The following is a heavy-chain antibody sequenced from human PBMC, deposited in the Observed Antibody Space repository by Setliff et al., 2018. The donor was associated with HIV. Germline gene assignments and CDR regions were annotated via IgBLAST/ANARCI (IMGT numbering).Heavy chain of an antibody. CDR2: IYPGDSSS. Sequence: GESLKISCEGSGYSFSRYWIGWVRQMPGKGLEWMGVIYPGDSSSKYSPSFQGQVTISVDTSISTAYLQWNSLKASDTAIYYCARHPIHTYSYGAFDFWGRGTLVTVSS. J-gene: IGHJ4*02. D-gene: IGHD5-18*01. CDR3: ARHPIHTYSYGAFDF. V-gene: IGHV5-51*01. CDR1: GYSFSRYW.